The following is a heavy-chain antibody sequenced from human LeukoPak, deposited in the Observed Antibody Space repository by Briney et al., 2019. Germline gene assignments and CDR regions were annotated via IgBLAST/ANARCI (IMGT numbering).Heavy chain of an antibody. CDR2: IIPILGIA. CDR3: ARVDSSSFSYYYGMDV. V-gene: IGHV1-69*04. Sequence: GASVTVSCKASGGTFISYAISWVRQAPGQGLEWMGRIIPILGIANYAQKFQGRVTITADKSTSTAYMELSSLRSEDTAVYYCARVDSSSFSYYYGMDVWGQGTTVTVSS. CDR1: GGTFISYA. J-gene: IGHJ6*02. D-gene: IGHD6-6*01.